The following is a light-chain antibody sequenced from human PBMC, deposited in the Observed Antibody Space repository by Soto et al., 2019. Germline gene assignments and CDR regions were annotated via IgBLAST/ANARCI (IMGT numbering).Light chain of an antibody. CDR1: SSDVGSYHL. CDR2: EVT. Sequence: QSALTQPASVSGSPGQSITISCTGTSSDVGSYHLVSWFQQHPGKAPRLMIFEVTKRPSGISDRFSGSKSDNTASLTISGLQAEDEADYYCCSYAGSNIWIFGGGTKL. V-gene: IGLV2-23*02. CDR3: CSYAGSNIWI. J-gene: IGLJ2*01.